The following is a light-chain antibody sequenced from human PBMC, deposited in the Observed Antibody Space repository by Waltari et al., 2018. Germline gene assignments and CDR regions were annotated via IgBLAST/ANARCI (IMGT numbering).Light chain of an antibody. V-gene: IGKV3D-15*01. CDR3: QQYNIWPWT. CDR2: GAS. Sequence: ENVLTQSPGTLSLSPGERATLPCRARQSVGDTYLAWYQQKPGQAPRLLIYGASTRATGIPDRFSGSGSGTDFTLTISSLQSEDSAIYYCQQYNIWPWTFGPGTNVDIK. J-gene: IGKJ1*01. CDR1: QSVGDTY.